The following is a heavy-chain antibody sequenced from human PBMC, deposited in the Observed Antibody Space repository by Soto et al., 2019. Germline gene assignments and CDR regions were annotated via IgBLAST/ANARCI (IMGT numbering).Heavy chain of an antibody. Sequence: GGSLSLSCAASGFTVSSYSMSWVRQAPGKGLEWVSAISGSGGSTYYADSVKGRITISRDNSKNTLYLQMNSLRAEDTAVYYCAKDTAGSYYRVYAFDIWGQGTMVTVSS. J-gene: IGHJ3*02. D-gene: IGHD1-26*01. V-gene: IGHV3-23*01. CDR2: ISGSGGST. CDR3: AKDTAGSYYRVYAFDI. CDR1: GFTVSSYS.